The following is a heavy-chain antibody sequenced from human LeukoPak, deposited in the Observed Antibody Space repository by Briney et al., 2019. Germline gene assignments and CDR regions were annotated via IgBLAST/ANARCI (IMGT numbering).Heavy chain of an antibody. V-gene: IGHV1-69*02. CDR1: GGTFSSYT. J-gene: IGHJ5*02. Sequence: SVKVSCKASGGTFSSYTISWVRQAPGQGLEWMGRIIPILGIANYAQKFQGRVTVTADKSTSTAYMELSSLRSEDTAVYYCARCLGFGMVRGVIVDNWFDPWGQGTLVTVSS. CDR3: ARCLGFGMVRGVIVDNWFDP. CDR2: IIPILGIA. D-gene: IGHD3-10*01.